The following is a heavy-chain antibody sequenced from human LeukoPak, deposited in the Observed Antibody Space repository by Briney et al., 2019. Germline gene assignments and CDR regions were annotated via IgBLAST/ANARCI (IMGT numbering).Heavy chain of an antibody. Sequence: GASVKVSCKASGYTFTGYYMHWVRQAPGQGLEWMGWINPNSGGTNYAQKFQGRVTMTRDTSISTAYMELSRLRSDDTAVYYCARDKTPGIAAAGPPDYWGQGTLVTDSS. CDR2: INPNSGGT. D-gene: IGHD6-13*01. V-gene: IGHV1-2*02. CDR1: GYTFTGYY. CDR3: ARDKTPGIAAAGPPDY. J-gene: IGHJ4*02.